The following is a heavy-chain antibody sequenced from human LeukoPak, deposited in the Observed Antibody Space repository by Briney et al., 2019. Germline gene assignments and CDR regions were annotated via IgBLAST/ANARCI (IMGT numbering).Heavy chain of an antibody. Sequence: GGSLGLSCAASGFTFSSSVMSWVRQAPGKGLEWVSDIGGSRGTTNYADSVKGRFTISRDNSKNTLYLQMNSLRAEDTAVYYCAKGPYGPGAFDIWGQGTMVTVSS. CDR2: IGGSRGTT. CDR1: GFTFSSSV. V-gene: IGHV3-23*01. J-gene: IGHJ3*02. CDR3: AKGPYGPGAFDI. D-gene: IGHD3-10*01.